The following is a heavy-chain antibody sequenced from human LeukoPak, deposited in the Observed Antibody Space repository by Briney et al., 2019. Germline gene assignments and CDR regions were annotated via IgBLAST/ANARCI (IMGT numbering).Heavy chain of an antibody. Sequence: GGSLRLSCAASAFTFSSYTPHWVRQAPGKGLEWVAVISYDGSNEYYADSVKGRFIISRDNSKNTLYLQMNSLRAEDTAVYYCARDAIVYYYYYMDVWGKGTTVTVSS. D-gene: IGHD2-15*01. CDR2: ISYDGSNE. CDR3: ARDAIVYYYYYMDV. V-gene: IGHV3-30*04. CDR1: AFTFSSYT. J-gene: IGHJ6*03.